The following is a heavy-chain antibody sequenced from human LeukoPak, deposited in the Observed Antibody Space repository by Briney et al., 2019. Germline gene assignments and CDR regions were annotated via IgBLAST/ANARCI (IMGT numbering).Heavy chain of an antibody. V-gene: IGHV1-46*01. D-gene: IGHD6-13*01. CDR3: ASENSSSWYS. J-gene: IGHJ4*02. Sequence: ASVKVSCKASGYTFTSYYMHWVRRAPGQGLEWMGIINPSGGSTSYAQKFQGRVTMTRDTSTSTVYIELSSLRSEDTAVYYCASENSSSWYSWGQGTLVTVSS. CDR2: INPSGGST. CDR1: GYTFTSYY.